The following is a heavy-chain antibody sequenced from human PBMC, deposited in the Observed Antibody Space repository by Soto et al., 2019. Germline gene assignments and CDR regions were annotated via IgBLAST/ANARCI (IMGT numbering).Heavy chain of an antibody. CDR2: IYYSGST. V-gene: IGHV4-39*07. J-gene: IGHJ5*02. CDR1: GGSISSSSYN. D-gene: IGHD3-22*01. Sequence: SETLSLTCTVSGGSISSSSYNWGWIRQPPGKGLEWIGSIYYSGSTYYNPSLKSRVTISVDTSKNQFSLKLSSVTAADTAVYYCARGINYYDSSGDYWFDPWGQGTLVTVSS. CDR3: ARGINYYDSSGDYWFDP.